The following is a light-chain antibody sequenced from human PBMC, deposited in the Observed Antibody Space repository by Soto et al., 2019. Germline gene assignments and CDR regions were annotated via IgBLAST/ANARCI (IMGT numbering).Light chain of an antibody. CDR3: QQYGFSPYT. CDR2: GAS. Sequence: IVLTQSPFTLSFSPVERSTLSFIASQSVSSHFLSWYHQKPGQAPRLLIYGASSRATGIPDRFSGSGSGTDFTLTISRLEPEDFAVYYCQQYGFSPYTFGQGTRLEIK. J-gene: IGKJ2*01. CDR1: QSVSSHF. V-gene: IGKV3-20*01.